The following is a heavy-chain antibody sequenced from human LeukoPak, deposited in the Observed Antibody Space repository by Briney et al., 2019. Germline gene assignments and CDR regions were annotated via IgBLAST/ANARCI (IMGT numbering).Heavy chain of an antibody. Sequence: RASVTVSFTVSGYTLTEISMHWVRQAPGKGLEWMGGFDPEEGETTYAQKFQGRVTMTEDTSTDTAYMELSSLRSEDTAVYYCATGNYSYGYNYFDCWGQGTLVTVSS. CDR1: GYTLTEIS. D-gene: IGHD5-18*01. J-gene: IGHJ4*02. CDR2: FDPEEGET. CDR3: ATGNYSYGYNYFDC. V-gene: IGHV1-24*01.